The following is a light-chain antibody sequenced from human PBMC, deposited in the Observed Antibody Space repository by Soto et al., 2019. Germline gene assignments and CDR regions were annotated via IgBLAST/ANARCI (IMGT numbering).Light chain of an antibody. V-gene: IGKV3-15*01. CDR1: RTISRN. J-gene: IGKJ4*01. CDR2: GAS. CDR3: QPHNNWPVVT. Sequence: EMVMTQSPVTLSGSPGERGTLSCRASRTISRNLAWYQQKPGQAPRLLIYGASTRATGIPDRFSGSGSGTEFTLTINSLQSEDFAMYYCQPHNNWPVVTFGGGTRVEIK.